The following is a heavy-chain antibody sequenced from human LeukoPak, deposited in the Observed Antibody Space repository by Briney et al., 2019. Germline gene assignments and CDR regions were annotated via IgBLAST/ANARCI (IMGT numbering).Heavy chain of an antibody. V-gene: IGHV1-3*01. CDR2: INAGNGKT. CDR1: GYTFTSYA. J-gene: IGHJ4*02. CDR3: ARDSGYQLLWY. D-gene: IGHD2-2*01. Sequence: ASVKVSCKDSGYTFTSYAVHWVRQAPGQRLEWMGWINAGNGKTKYLQKFQGRVTITRDTSASTAYMELSSLRSEDTAVYCCARDSGYQLLWYWGQGTLVTVSS.